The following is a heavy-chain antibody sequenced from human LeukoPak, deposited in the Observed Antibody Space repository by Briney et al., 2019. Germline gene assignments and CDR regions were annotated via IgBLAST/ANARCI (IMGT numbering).Heavy chain of an antibody. CDR3: ARDRGDGYNTFDY. Sequence: SETLSLTCTVSGGSISSYYWSWIRQPPGKGLEWIGYIYYSGSTNYNPSLKSRVTISVDTSKNQFSLILTSVTAADTAVYYCARDRGDGYNTFDYWGQGTLVTVSS. J-gene: IGHJ4*02. CDR1: GGSISSYY. D-gene: IGHD5-24*01. V-gene: IGHV4-59*01. CDR2: IYYSGST.